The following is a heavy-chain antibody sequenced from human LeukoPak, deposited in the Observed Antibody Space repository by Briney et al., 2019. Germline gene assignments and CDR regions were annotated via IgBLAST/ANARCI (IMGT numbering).Heavy chain of an antibody. D-gene: IGHD4/OR15-4a*01. CDR1: GFTFNTYA. CDR3: SKQKSPRANDH. CDR2: ISDSGGNT. Sequence: PGGSLRLSCAASGFTFNTYAMSWVRQAPWERLQWVSGISDSGGNTYYADSVRGRFTISRDNSKNTLYLQMNSLRAEDTAVYYRSKQKSPRANDHWGQGTLVNVSS. J-gene: IGHJ4*02. V-gene: IGHV3-23*01.